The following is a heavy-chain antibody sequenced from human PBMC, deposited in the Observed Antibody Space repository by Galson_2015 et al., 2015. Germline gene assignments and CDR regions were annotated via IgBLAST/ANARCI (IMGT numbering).Heavy chain of an antibody. CDR3: ARMGNNDYGDYYFDY. CDR2: IYPGDSDT. Sequence: QSGAEVKKAGESLKISCKGSGYSFTSYWIGWVRQMPGKGLEWMGIIYPGDSDTRYSPSFQGQVTISADKSISTAYLQWSSLKASDTAMYYCARMGNNDYGDYYFDYWGQGTLVTVSS. D-gene: IGHD4-17*01. CDR1: GYSFTSYW. V-gene: IGHV5-51*01. J-gene: IGHJ4*02.